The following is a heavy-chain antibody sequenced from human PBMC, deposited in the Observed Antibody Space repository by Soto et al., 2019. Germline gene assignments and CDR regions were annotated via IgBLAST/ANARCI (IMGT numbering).Heavy chain of an antibody. V-gene: IGHV1-69*13. J-gene: IGHJ3*02. D-gene: IGHD3-22*01. Sequence: ASVKVSCKASGGTFSSYAISWVRQAPGQGLEWMGGIIPIFGTANYAQKFQGRVTITADESTSTAYMELSSLRSEDTAVYYCARLYDSSGWHAFDIWGQGTMVTVSS. CDR3: ARLYDSSGWHAFDI. CDR1: GGTFSSYA. CDR2: IIPIFGTA.